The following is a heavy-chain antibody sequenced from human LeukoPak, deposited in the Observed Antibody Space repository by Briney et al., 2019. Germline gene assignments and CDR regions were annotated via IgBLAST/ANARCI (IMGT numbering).Heavy chain of an antibody. CDR2: ISGSGGST. D-gene: IGHD6-19*01. V-gene: IGHV3-23*01. CDR1: GFTFSSYW. J-gene: IGHJ4*02. Sequence: GGSLRLSCAASGFTFSSYWMSWVRQAPGKGLEWVSAISGSGGSTYYADSVKGRFTISRDNSKNTLYLQMNSLRAEDTAVYYCAKVLAVPPYYFDYWGQGTLVTVSS. CDR3: AKVLAVPPYYFDY.